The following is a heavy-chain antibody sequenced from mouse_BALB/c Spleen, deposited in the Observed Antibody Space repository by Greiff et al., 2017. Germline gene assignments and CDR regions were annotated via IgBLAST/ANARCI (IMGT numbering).Heavy chain of an antibody. CDR3: ARHAYNYDTWFAY. D-gene: IGHD2-12*01. CDR1: GFTFSSYT. CDR2: ISNGGGST. Sequence: EVQLVESGGGLVQPGGSLKLSCAASGFTFSSYTMSWVRQTPEKRLEWVAYISNGGGSTYYPDTVKGRFTISRDNAKNTLYLQMSSLKSEDTAMYYCARHAYNYDTWFAYWGQGTLVTVSA. V-gene: IGHV5-12-2*01. J-gene: IGHJ3*01.